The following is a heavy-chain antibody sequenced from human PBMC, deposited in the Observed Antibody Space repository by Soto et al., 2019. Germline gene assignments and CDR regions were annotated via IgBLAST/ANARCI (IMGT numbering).Heavy chain of an antibody. J-gene: IGHJ5*02. CDR1: GVSISSYY. CDR3: ARDGGSYNWFDP. Sequence: SETLSLTCTVSGVSISSYYWSWIRQPAGKGLEWIGRIYTSGSTNYNPSLKSRVTMSVDTSKNQFSLKLSSVTAADTAMYYCARDGGSYNWFDPWGQGTLVTSPQ. D-gene: IGHD2-15*01. CDR2: IYTSGST. V-gene: IGHV4-4*07.